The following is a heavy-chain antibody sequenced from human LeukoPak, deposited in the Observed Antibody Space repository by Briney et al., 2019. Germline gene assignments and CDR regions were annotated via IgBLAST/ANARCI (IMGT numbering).Heavy chain of an antibody. Sequence: GGSLRLSCAASGFSLVSYYMTWVRQAPGKGVEGVSVIYNGGAAFYTDSVKGRFTISRDGSKKTVYLQMNSLRAEDTAVYYCARGNSPMVGRYYLELWGQGTLVTVSS. CDR3: ARGNSPMVGRYYLEL. J-gene: IGHJ4*02. V-gene: IGHV3-53*01. D-gene: IGHD4/OR15-4a*01. CDR2: IYNGGAA. CDR1: GFSLVSYY.